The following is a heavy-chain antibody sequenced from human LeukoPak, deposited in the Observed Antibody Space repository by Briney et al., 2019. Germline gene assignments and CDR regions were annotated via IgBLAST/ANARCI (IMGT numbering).Heavy chain of an antibody. Sequence: PGGSLRLSCAASGFTFSSYAMSWVRQAPGKGLEWVASISSSSSYIHYADSVKGRFTISGDNAKSSLYLQMNRLRAEDTAVYYCAREWEYYDILTGTTASFDYWGQGTLVTVSS. V-gene: IGHV3-21*01. J-gene: IGHJ4*02. CDR1: GFTFSSYA. CDR3: AREWEYYDILTGTTASFDY. CDR2: ISSSSSYI. D-gene: IGHD3-9*01.